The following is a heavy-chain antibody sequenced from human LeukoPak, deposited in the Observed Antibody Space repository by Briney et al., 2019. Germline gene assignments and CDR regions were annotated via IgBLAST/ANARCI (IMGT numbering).Heavy chain of an antibody. CDR2: INHSGST. CDR3: ARQEGYSYGYVY. J-gene: IGHJ4*02. Sequence: SETLSLTCAVYGGSFSGYYWSWIRQPPGKGLEWIGEINHSGSTNYNPSLKSRVTISVDTSKNQFSLKLSSVTAADTAVYYCARQEGYSYGYVYWGQGTLVTVSS. D-gene: IGHD5-18*01. CDR1: GGSFSGYY. V-gene: IGHV4-34*01.